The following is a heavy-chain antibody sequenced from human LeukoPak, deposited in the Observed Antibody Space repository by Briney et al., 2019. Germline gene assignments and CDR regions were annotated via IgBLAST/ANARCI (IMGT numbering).Heavy chain of an antibody. CDR2: IYPGDSDT. J-gene: IGHJ5*02. Sequence: GASLQISCKGSGYSFTSYWIGWVRQMPGKGLEWMGIIYPGDSDTRYSPSFQGQVTISADKSISTAYLQWSSLKASDTAMYYCARHGAYDFVEQWFDPWGQGTLVTVSS. V-gene: IGHV5-51*01. D-gene: IGHD3-3*01. CDR3: ARHGAYDFVEQWFDP. CDR1: GYSFTSYW.